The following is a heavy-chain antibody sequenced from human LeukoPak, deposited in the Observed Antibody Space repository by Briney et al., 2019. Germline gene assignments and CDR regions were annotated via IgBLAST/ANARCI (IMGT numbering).Heavy chain of an antibody. CDR1: GYTFTSYG. J-gene: IGHJ4*02. V-gene: IGHV1-18*01. Sequence: GASVKVSCKASGYTFTSYGISWVRQAPGQGLEWMGWISAYNGNTNYARKLQGRVTMTTDTSTSTAYMELRSLRSDDTAVYYCARHPGVEYYYDSSGFYYWGQGTLVTVSS. CDR2: ISAYNGNT. D-gene: IGHD3-22*01. CDR3: ARHPGVEYYYDSSGFYY.